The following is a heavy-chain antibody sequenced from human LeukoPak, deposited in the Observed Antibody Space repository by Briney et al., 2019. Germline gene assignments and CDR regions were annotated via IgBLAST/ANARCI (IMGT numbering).Heavy chain of an antibody. V-gene: IGHV3-66*01. Sequence: GGSLRLSCAASGFTFSSYTMSWVRQAPGKGLEWVSVFYSGGSTDYADSAKGRFSISRDNSKNTLYLQMNSLRAEDTAVYYCARGRSGTSFFDQWGQGTLVTVSS. CDR2: FYSGGST. J-gene: IGHJ4*02. CDR1: GFTFSSYT. CDR3: ARGRSGTSFFDQ. D-gene: IGHD3-10*01.